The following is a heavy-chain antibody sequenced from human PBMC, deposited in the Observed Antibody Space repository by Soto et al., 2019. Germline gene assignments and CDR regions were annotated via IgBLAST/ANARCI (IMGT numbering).Heavy chain of an antibody. CDR1: GYTFSSYD. Sequence: QVQLVQPGAEVKKPGASVKVSCKASGYTFSSYDINWVRQATGQGLEWMGWLNPNSGDTGDAQKFQGRVTLTRNTSINTAYIELSSLTSDDTAVYYCATSGGGWYLYWGLGTLVTVSS. CDR3: ATSGGGWYLY. D-gene: IGHD6-19*01. CDR2: LNPNSGDT. J-gene: IGHJ4*02. V-gene: IGHV1-8*01.